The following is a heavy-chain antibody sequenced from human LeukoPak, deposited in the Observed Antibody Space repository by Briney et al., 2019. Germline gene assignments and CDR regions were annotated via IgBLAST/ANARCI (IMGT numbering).Heavy chain of an antibody. J-gene: IGHJ5*02. Sequence: PGGSLRLSCAASGFTVSSNYMSWVRQAPGKGLEWGSVIYSGGSTYYADSVKGRCTISRDNSKNTLYLQMNSLRAEDTAVYYCARDLAAAGWFDPWGQGTLVTVSS. CDR3: ARDLAAAGWFDP. D-gene: IGHD6-13*01. V-gene: IGHV3-53*01. CDR2: IYSGGST. CDR1: GFTVSSNY.